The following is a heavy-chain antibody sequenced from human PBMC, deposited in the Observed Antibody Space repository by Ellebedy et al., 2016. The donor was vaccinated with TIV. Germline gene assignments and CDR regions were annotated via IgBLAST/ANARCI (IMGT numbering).Heavy chain of an antibody. CDR3: ARMGYSSTLLYLDY. CDR1: GDSVSSNSVA. Sequence: MPSETLSLTCAISGDSVSSNSVAWNWIRQSPSRGLEWLGRTYYRSKWYNDYAASVKSRITINPDTSKNQFSLQLNSVTPEDTAVYYCARMGYSSTLLYLDYWGQGTLVTVSS. CDR2: TYYRSKWYN. V-gene: IGHV6-1*01. J-gene: IGHJ4*02. D-gene: IGHD6-13*01.